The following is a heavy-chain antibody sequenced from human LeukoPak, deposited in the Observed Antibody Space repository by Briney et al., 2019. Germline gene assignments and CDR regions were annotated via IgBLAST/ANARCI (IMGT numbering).Heavy chain of an antibody. J-gene: IGHJ4*02. CDR1: GDSISSSKKY. Sequence: SETLSLTCTVSGDSISSSKKYWGWVRQPPGKGLEWIGSVYYSGNTYYNPSLKSRVTISLDTSRNQFSLRLSSVTAADTADYYCARAQGNGLIDFWGQGTLVTVSS. V-gene: IGHV4-39*01. CDR2: VYYSGNT. CDR3: ARAQGNGLIDF. D-gene: IGHD3/OR15-3a*01.